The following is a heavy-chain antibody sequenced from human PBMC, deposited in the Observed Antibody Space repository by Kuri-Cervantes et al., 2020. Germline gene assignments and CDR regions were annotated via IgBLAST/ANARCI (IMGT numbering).Heavy chain of an antibody. CDR3: ARDSGWYGRDWFDP. V-gene: IGHV3-7*01. D-gene: IGHD6-19*01. CDR1: GFTFSSYA. Sequence: GESLKISCAAPGFTFSSYAMSWVRQAPGKGLEWVANIKQDGSEKYYVDSVKGRFTISRDNAKNSLYLQMNSLRAEDTAVYYCARDSGWYGRDWFDPWGQGTLVTVSS. J-gene: IGHJ5*02. CDR2: IKQDGSEK.